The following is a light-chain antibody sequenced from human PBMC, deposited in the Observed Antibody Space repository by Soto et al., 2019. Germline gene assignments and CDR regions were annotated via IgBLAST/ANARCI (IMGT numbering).Light chain of an antibody. CDR1: QSISTY. CDR2: GAS. CDR3: QQSSITPRS. V-gene: IGKV1-39*01. Sequence: DLRLTQSPSSLSASVGDRVTISCRASQSISTYLMWYQQRPGKPPNLLIYGASNLQNGVPSRFSGSVSETQFTLTISGLQPEDSATYYCQQSSITPRSFGQGTKVEI. J-gene: IGKJ1*01.